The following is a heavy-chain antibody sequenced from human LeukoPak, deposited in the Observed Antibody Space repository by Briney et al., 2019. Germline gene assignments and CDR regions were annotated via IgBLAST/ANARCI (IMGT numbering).Heavy chain of an antibody. CDR1: GFTVSSNY. CDR3: ARGYGSSWISNWFDP. Sequence: GGSLRLSCAASGFTVSSNYMSWVRQAPGKGLEWVSVIYSGGSTYYADSVKGRFTISRHNSKNTLYLQMNSLRAEDTAVYYCARGYGSSWISNWFDPWGQGTLVTVSS. D-gene: IGHD6-13*01. V-gene: IGHV3-53*04. J-gene: IGHJ5*02. CDR2: IYSGGST.